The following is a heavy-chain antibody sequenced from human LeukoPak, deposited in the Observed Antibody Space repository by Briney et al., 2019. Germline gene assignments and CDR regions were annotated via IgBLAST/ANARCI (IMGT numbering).Heavy chain of an antibody. D-gene: IGHD2-21*02. V-gene: IGHV1-2*02. Sequence: ASVKVPCKASGYTFTGYYIHWVRQAPGQGLEWMGWINPNSGGTNYAPTFQGRVTMTRDTSISTAYMELSRLTSDDTTIYYCATTLHIVVVTWHAFDIWGQGTMVTVSS. CDR1: GYTFTGYY. J-gene: IGHJ3*02. CDR2: INPNSGGT. CDR3: ATTLHIVVVTWHAFDI.